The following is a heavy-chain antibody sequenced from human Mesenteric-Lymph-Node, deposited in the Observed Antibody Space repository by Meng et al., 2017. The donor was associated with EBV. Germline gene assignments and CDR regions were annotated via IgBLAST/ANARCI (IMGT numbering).Heavy chain of an antibody. D-gene: IGHD4-23*01. CDR1: GASISSGIYF. CDR2: MYYTGST. J-gene: IGHJ4*02. V-gene: IGHV4-39*07. Sequence: QGELQESGLGLVTPSETLCLRCTVSGASISSGIYFWGWIRQSPGEWLEWIGSMYYTGSTYYNPSLQSRVTTSVDTSKNQISLKLSSVTATDTAVYFCAGPDYGGNWGRFDYWGQGILVTVSS. CDR3: AGPDYGGNWGRFDY.